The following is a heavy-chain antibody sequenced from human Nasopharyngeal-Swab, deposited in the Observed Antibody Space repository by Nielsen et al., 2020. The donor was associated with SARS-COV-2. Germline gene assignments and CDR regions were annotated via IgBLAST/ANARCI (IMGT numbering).Heavy chain of an antibody. V-gene: IGHV3-11*03. CDR2: ISSGSGSFT. J-gene: IGHJ4*02. Sequence: GGSLRLSCAASRFTFSDYYMSWVRQAPGKGLEWVSSISSGSGSFTNSADSVKGRFTISRDNAKTSLYLQMNNLRVDDTAVYFCARMGGGTNFDVWGQGTLVTVSS. D-gene: IGHD2-15*01. CDR3: ARMGGGTNFDV. CDR1: RFTFSDYY.